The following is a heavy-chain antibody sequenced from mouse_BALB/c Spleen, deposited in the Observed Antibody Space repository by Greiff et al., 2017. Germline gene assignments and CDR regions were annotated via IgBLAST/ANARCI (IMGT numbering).Heavy chain of an antibody. CDR2: IDPANGNT. V-gene: IGHV14-3*02. CDR1: GFNIKDTY. Sequence: EVKLMESGAELVKPGASVKLSCTASGFNIKDTYMHWVKQRPEQGLEWIGRIDPANGNTKYDPKFQGKATITADTSSNTAYLQLSSLTSEDTAVYYCARPLLGIMDYWGQGTSVTVSS. CDR3: ARPLLGIMDY. J-gene: IGHJ4*01. D-gene: IGHD4-1*01.